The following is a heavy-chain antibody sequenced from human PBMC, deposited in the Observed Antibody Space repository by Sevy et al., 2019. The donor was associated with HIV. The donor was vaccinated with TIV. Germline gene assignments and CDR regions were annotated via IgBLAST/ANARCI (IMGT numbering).Heavy chain of an antibody. CDR3: ARDNPPDY. Sequence: ASVKVSCKASGYSLTSYYIHWVRQAPGQGLEWMGIINPSGGSTTYAQKFQGRVTMTRDTSTRTFSMELSGLRSDDTALYYCARDNPPDYWGLGTLVTVSS. CDR2: INPSGGST. J-gene: IGHJ4*02. CDR1: GYSLTSYY. V-gene: IGHV1-46*01.